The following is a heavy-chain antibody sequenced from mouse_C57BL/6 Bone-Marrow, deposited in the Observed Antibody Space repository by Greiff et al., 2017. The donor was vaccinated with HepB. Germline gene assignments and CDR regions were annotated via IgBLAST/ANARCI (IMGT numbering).Heavy chain of an antibody. J-gene: IGHJ4*01. Sequence: EVKLVESGGGLVQPKGSLKLSCAASGFSFNTYAMNWVRQAPGKGLEWVARIRSKSNNYATYYADSVKDRFTISRDDSESMLYLQMNNLKTEDTAMYYCVRAYGSSYAMDYWGQGTSVTVSS. CDR3: VRAYGSSYAMDY. CDR1: GFSFNTYA. D-gene: IGHD1-1*01. V-gene: IGHV10-1*01. CDR2: IRSKSNNYAT.